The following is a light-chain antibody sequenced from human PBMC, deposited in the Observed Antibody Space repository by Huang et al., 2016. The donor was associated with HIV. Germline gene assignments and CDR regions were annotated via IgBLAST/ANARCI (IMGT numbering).Light chain of an antibody. J-gene: IGKJ2*01. V-gene: IGKV4-1*01. CDR3: QQYYSTPHT. CDR1: ESVVYSSNNKNY. Sequence: DIVMTQSPDSLAVSLGERATINCKSTESVVYSSNNKNYLAGYQQKPGQPPKLLIYWASTREFGVPDRFSGSGSGTDFTLTISSLQAEDVAVYYCQQYYSTPHTFGQGTKLEIK. CDR2: WAS.